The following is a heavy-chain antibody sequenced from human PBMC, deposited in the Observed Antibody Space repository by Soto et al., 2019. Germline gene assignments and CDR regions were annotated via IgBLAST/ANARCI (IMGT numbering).Heavy chain of an antibody. CDR1: GFTFSSYA. V-gene: IGHV3-23*01. Sequence: PGGSLRLSCAASGFTFSSYAMIWVRQAPGKGLEWVSAISGSGGSTYYADSVKGRFTISRDNSKNTLYLQMNSLRAEDTAVYYCAKDTTVTTFRNYWGQGTLVTVSS. J-gene: IGHJ4*02. D-gene: IGHD4-17*01. CDR2: ISGSGGST. CDR3: AKDTTVTTFRNY.